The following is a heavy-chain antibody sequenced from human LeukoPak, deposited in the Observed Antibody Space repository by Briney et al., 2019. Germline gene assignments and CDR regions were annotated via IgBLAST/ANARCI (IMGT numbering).Heavy chain of an antibody. Sequence: KPSETLSLTCTVSGGSISSTTYYWGWIRQPPGKGLEWIGSMYYSGSTHYNPSLKSRVTISVDTSKNQFSLKLSSVTAADTAVYYCAKLGIRVGATWSWSQGTLVTVSS. J-gene: IGHJ4*02. CDR3: AKLGIRVGATWS. D-gene: IGHD1-26*01. CDR1: GGSISSTTYY. CDR2: MYYSGST. V-gene: IGHV4-39*01.